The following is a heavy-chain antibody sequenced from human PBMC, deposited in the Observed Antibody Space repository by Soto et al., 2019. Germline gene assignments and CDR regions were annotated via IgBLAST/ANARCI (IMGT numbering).Heavy chain of an antibody. V-gene: IGHV4-31*03. Sequence: QVQLQESGPGLVKPSQTLSLTCTVSGGSISSGGYYWSWIRQHPGKGLEWIGYIYYSGSTYYNPSLNSRVTISVDTSKNQFSLKLSSVTAADTAVYYCARAVRSGYDRFYYFDYWGQGTLVTVSS. D-gene: IGHD5-12*01. CDR2: IYYSGST. CDR1: GGSISSGGYY. J-gene: IGHJ4*02. CDR3: ARAVRSGYDRFYYFDY.